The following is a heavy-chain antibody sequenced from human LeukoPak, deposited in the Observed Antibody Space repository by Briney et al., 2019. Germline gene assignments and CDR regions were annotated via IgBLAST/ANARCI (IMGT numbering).Heavy chain of an antibody. J-gene: IGHJ4*02. CDR2: IYWDDDK. CDR3: VHGRYGGNLAY. Sequence: SGPTLVNPTPTLTLTFTFSGFSLTTSGVGVGWIRQPPGKALERLDFIYWDDDKRYRPSLKSRLTISKDTSKNQVVLTMTDMDLVDTATYYCVHGRYGGNLAYWGQGTRVTVSS. CDR1: GFSLTTSGVG. D-gene: IGHD5-12*01. V-gene: IGHV2-5*02.